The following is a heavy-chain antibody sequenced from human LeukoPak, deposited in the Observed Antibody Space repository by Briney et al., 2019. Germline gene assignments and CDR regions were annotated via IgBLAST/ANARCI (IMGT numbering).Heavy chain of an antibody. CDR1: GFTFSSYA. CDR2: ISGSGGST. CDR3: AKDHSYYYDSSGYYYGVY. V-gene: IGHV3-23*01. J-gene: IGHJ4*02. Sequence: SGGSLRLSCAASGFTFSSYAMSWVRQAPGKGLEWVSAISGSGGSTYYADSVKGRFTISRDNSKNTLYLQMNNLRAEDTAVYYCAKDHSYYYDSSGYYYGVYWGQGTLVTVSS. D-gene: IGHD3-22*01.